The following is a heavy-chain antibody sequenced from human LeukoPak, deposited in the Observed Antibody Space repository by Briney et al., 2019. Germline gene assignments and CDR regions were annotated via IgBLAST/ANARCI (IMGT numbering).Heavy chain of an antibody. CDR2: INPHSRAT. V-gene: IGHV1-2*02. CDR1: GNDFSDFY. CDR3: VTTSVTHTRDP. D-gene: IGHD5/OR15-5a*01. J-gene: IGHJ5*02. Sequence: ASVKVSCKASGNDFSDFYFNWVRQAPRRGLEWVGWINPHSRATHYAQRFRGRVTMEASICTGYMELNSLTSDDTAVYYCVTTSVTHTRDPWGQGTLVTVSS.